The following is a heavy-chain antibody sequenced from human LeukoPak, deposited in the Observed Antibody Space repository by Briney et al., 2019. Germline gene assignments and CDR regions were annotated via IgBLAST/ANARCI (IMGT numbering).Heavy chain of an antibody. CDR2: ISGSGGST. Sequence: GGSLRLSCAASGFTFSSYAMSWVRQAPGKGLEWVSAISGSGGSTYYADSVKGRFTISRDNAKNTLYLQMHSVRAEDTAVYYCARDFKDLGAWGQGTLVTVSS. V-gene: IGHV3-23*01. D-gene: IGHD1-26*01. J-gene: IGHJ4*02. CDR1: GFTFSSYA. CDR3: ARDFKDLGA.